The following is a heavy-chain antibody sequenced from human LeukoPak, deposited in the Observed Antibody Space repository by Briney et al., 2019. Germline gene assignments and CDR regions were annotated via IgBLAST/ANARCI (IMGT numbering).Heavy chain of an antibody. CDR1: GVSISSYY. J-gene: IGHJ6*03. Sequence: PSETLSLTCTVSGVSISSYYWSWIRQPAGKGLEWIGRIHTSGSTNYNPSLKSRVTMSVDTSKNQFSLKLSSVTAADTAVYYCARGYCSGGSCYSYYYYNYMDVWGKGTTVTVSS. CDR3: ARGYCSGGSCYSYYYYNYMDV. V-gene: IGHV4-4*07. D-gene: IGHD2-15*01. CDR2: IHTSGST.